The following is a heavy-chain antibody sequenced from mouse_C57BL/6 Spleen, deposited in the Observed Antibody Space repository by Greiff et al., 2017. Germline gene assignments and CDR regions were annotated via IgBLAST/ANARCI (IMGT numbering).Heavy chain of an antibody. CDR3: TRTFITTVVADY. CDR2: IDPETGGT. D-gene: IGHD1-1*01. Sequence: QVQLQQSGAELVRPGASVTLSCKASGYTFTDYEMHWVKQTPVHGLEWIGAIDPETGGTDYNQKFKGKAILTADKSSSTAYMELRSLTSEDSAVYYCTRTFITTVVADYWGQGTTLTVSS. J-gene: IGHJ2*01. CDR1: GYTFTDYE. V-gene: IGHV1-15*01.